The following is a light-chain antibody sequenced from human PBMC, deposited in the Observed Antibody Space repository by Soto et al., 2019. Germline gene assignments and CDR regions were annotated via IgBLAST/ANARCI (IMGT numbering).Light chain of an antibody. CDR3: SSYSSSSTRV. J-gene: IGLJ3*02. CDR1: SSDVGGYNS. V-gene: IGLV2-14*01. Sequence: QSALTQPASVSGFPGQSITISCTGTSSDVGGYNSVSWYQQYPGTAPKLMIYDVSYRPTEISTRFSGSKSGDTASLTISGLQADDEADCFCSSYSSSSTRVYGGGTKLTV. CDR2: DVS.